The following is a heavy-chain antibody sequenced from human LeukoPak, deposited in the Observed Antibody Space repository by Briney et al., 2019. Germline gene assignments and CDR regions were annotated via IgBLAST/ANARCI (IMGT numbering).Heavy chain of an antibody. J-gene: IGHJ4*02. CDR1: GFTFSSYG. V-gene: IGHV3-30*06. CDR3: ARGYGTLGY. D-gene: IGHD4-17*01. CDR2: ISYDGSNK. Sequence: GGSLRLSCAASGFTFSSYGMHWVRQAPGKGLEWVAVISYDGSNKYYADSVKGRFTISRDNSKNTLYLQMNSLRAEDTAVYYCARGYGTLGYWGQGTLVTVSS.